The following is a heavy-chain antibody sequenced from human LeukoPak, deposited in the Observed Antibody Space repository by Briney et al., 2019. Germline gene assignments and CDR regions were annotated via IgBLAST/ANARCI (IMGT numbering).Heavy chain of an antibody. D-gene: IGHD3-10*01. Sequence: GGSLRLSCTASGFTFGDYDMSWVRQAPGKGLEWVAVISYDGSNKYYADSVKGRFTISRDNSKNTLYLQMNSLRAEDTAVYYCASGDYYGSGSPPDYWGKGTTVTISS. V-gene: IGHV3-30*03. CDR1: GFTFGDYD. CDR3: ASGDYYGSGSPPDY. CDR2: ISYDGSNK. J-gene: IGHJ6*04.